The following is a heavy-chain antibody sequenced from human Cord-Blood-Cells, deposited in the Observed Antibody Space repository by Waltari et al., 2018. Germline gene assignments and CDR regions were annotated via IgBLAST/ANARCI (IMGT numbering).Heavy chain of an antibody. V-gene: IGHV3-48*02. D-gene: IGHD1-26*01. CDR3: ARDLRKVGMGWFDP. J-gene: IGHJ5*02. CDR2: ISSSSSTI. Sequence: EVQLVESGGGLVQPGGYLRLSCAASGFTFSSYSMNWVRQAPGKGLEWVSYISSSSSTIYYADSVKGRFTISRDNAKNSLYLQMNSLRDEDTAVYYCARDLRKVGMGWFDPWGRGTLVTVSS. CDR1: GFTFSSYS.